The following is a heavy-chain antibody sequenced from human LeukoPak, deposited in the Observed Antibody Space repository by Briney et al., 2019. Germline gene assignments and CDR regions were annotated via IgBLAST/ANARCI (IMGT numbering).Heavy chain of an antibody. CDR3: ARHPHLGGVSSFWVDP. D-gene: IGHD4-23*01. Sequence: SETLSLTCTVSGXSISSHYWTWIRQPPGKGLEWIGYIFYSGTTNYNPSLKSRVTMSVDTSNNQFSLRLTSVTATDTAVYYCARHPHLGGVSSFWVDPWGQGTLVTVSS. CDR1: GXSISSHY. V-gene: IGHV4-59*08. J-gene: IGHJ5*02. CDR2: IFYSGTT.